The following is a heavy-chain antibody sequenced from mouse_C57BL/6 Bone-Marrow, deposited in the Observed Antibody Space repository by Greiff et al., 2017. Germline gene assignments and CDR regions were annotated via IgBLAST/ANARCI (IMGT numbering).Heavy chain of an antibody. CDR2: IDPANGDT. CDR1: GFNIKTTS. Sequence: EVKLMESVAELVRPGASVKLSCTASGFNIKTTSIRWVKQRPEQCLEWIGRIDPANGDTKYAPKFQGKATITADTSSNTAYLQLSSLTSDDTAIYYCACYYSNVVDYRGQGTTLTVAS. V-gene: IGHV14-3*01. CDR3: ACYYSNVVDY. J-gene: IGHJ2*01. D-gene: IGHD2-5*01.